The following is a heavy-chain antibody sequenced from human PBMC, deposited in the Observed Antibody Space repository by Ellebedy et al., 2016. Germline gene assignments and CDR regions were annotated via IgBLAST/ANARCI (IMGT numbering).Heavy chain of an antibody. CDR2: IIPIRHVV. Sequence: ASVKVSCKASGGTFTSYVISWVRQAPGQGLEWMGRIIPIRHVVNYAQKFQGRVTITADKSTSTAYMELSSLTSEDTAVYYCARTLYYDTSGVGYYLDYWGQGTLVTVSS. V-gene: IGHV1-69*04. D-gene: IGHD3-22*01. J-gene: IGHJ4*02. CDR1: GGTFTSYV. CDR3: ARTLYYDTSGVGYYLDY.